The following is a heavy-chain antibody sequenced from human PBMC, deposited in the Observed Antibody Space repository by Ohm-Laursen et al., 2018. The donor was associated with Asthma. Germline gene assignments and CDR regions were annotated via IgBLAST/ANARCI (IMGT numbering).Heavy chain of an antibody. V-gene: IGHV3-33*06. Sequence: SLRLSCTASGFTFSSYGMHWVRQAPGKGLEWVAVIWYDGSNKYYADSVKGRLTISRDNSKNTLYLQMHSLRAEDTAVYYCAKDARHWVVFDYWGQGTLVTVSS. J-gene: IGHJ4*02. CDR2: IWYDGSNK. D-gene: IGHD2-21*01. CDR1: GFTFSSYG. CDR3: AKDARHWVVFDY.